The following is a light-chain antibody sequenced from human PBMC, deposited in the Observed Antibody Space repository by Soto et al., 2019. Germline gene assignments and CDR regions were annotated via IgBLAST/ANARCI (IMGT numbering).Light chain of an antibody. CDR1: SSNIGAGYD. J-gene: IGLJ3*02. Sequence: QSVLTQPPSVYGAPGQRVTISCTGSSSNIGAGYDVHWYQQVTGTAPKLLIYVNNNRPSGVPDRFSGSKSGTSASLVITGLQAEDEADYYCQSYDSSLSASVFGGGTKVTVL. V-gene: IGLV1-40*01. CDR3: QSYDSSLSASV. CDR2: VNN.